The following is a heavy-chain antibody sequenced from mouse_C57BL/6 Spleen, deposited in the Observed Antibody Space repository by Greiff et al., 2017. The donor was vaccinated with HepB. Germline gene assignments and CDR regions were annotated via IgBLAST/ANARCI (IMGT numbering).Heavy chain of an antibody. D-gene: IGHD2-4*01. CDR1: GYSFTGYY. CDR3: ARRYDYDWFAY. V-gene: IGHV1-42*01. J-gene: IGHJ3*01. CDR2: INPSTGGT. Sequence: EVKLQESGPELVKPGASVKISCKASGYSFTGYYMNWVKQSPEKSLEWIGEINPSTGGTTYNQKFKAKATLTVDKSSSTAYMQLKSLTSEDSAVYYCARRYDYDWFAYWGQGTLVTVSA.